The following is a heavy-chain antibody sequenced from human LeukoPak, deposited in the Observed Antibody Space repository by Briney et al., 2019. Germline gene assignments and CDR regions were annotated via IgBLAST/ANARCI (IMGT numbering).Heavy chain of an antibody. D-gene: IGHD6-13*01. CDR1: GGSISSYY. V-gene: IGHV4-59*01. Sequence: SETLSLTCTVSGGSISSYYWSWIWQPPGKGLEWIGYIYYSGSTNYNPSLKSRVTISVDTSKNQFSLKLSSVTAADTAVYYCARVRGGIAAAGRWFDPWGQGTLVTVSS. CDR3: ARVRGGIAAAGRWFDP. CDR2: IYYSGST. J-gene: IGHJ5*02.